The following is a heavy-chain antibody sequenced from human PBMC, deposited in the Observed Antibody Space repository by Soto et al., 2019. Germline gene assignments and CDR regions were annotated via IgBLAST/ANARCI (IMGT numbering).Heavy chain of an antibody. V-gene: IGHV1-8*01. CDR2: MNPNSGNT. CDR1: GYTFTSYY. CDR3: ARVREYYYYYGMDV. J-gene: IGHJ6*02. Sequence: ASVNVSCKSSGYTFTSYYINWVRQATGQGLEWMGWMNPNSGNTGYAQKFQGRVTMTRNTSISTAYMELSSLRSEDTAVYYCARVREYYYYYGMDVWGQGTTVTVSS.